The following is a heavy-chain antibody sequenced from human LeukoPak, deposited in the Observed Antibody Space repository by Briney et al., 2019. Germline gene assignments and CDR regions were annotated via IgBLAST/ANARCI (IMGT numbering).Heavy chain of an antibody. J-gene: IGHJ5*02. CDR2: INPNSGGT. CDR1: GYTFTGYY. Sequence: GASVKVSCKASGYTFTGYYMLWVRQAHGQGPEWMGWINPNSGGTNYAQKFQGRVTMTRDTPLSTVYMELSRLRSDDTAVYYCATQATTGWHFSWGQGTLVTVSS. CDR3: ATQATTGWHFS. D-gene: IGHD6-19*01. V-gene: IGHV1-2*02.